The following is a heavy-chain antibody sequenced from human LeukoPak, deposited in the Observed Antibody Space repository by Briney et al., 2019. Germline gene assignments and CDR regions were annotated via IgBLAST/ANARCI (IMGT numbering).Heavy chain of an antibody. D-gene: IGHD3-10*01. Sequence: PSETLSLTCTVSGGSSSYYYWSWIRQSPGKGLDWIGYINYSGITNYNPSLKSRATMSVDTSKNQLPLKVTSVTAADTAVYYCARGLWFGVPGTFDIWGQGTMVTVSS. CDR1: GGSSSYYY. CDR3: ARGLWFGVPGTFDI. CDR2: INYSGIT. V-gene: IGHV4-59*01. J-gene: IGHJ3*02.